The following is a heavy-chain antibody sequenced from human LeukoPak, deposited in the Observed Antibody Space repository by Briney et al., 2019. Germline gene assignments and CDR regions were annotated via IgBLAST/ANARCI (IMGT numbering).Heavy chain of an antibody. J-gene: IGHJ5*02. CDR3: TTDWVTVTETWFDP. V-gene: IGHV3-30*07. CDR2: ISYDGSNK. Sequence: GRSLRLSCAASGFTFSSYAMHWVRQAPGKGLEWVAVISYDGSNKYYADSVKGRFTISRDDSKNTLYLQMNSLKTEDTAVYYCTTDWVTVTETWFDPWGQGTLVTVSS. D-gene: IGHD4-11*01. CDR1: GFTFSSYA.